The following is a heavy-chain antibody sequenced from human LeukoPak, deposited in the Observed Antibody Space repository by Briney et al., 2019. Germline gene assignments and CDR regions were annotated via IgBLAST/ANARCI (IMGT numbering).Heavy chain of an antibody. CDR1: GGSLSGHY. CDR2: IHHDGTT. CDR3: AREPVPQDYGDTVNAYDL. V-gene: IGHV4-34*01. J-gene: IGHJ3*01. D-gene: IGHD4-17*01. Sequence: SETLALTCAVYGGSLSGHYWSWIRQSPGKGLEWIGDIHHDGTTKYSPSLKSRVSILLDTSKNEVSLRLTPVTAADTALYFCAREPVPQDYGDTVNAYDLWGQGTMVIVSS.